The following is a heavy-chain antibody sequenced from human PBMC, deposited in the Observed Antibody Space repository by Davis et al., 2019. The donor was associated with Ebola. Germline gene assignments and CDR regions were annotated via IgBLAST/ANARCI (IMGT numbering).Heavy chain of an antibody. CDR1: GFTFSSYW. CDR2: IKQDGSAK. CDR3: ARDEIAAAGFDY. D-gene: IGHD6-13*01. J-gene: IGHJ4*02. V-gene: IGHV3-7*03. Sequence: GESLKISCAASGFTFSSYWMSWVRQAPGKGLEWVANIKQDGSAKYYVDSVKGRFTISRDNAKNSLYLQMNSLRAEDTAVYYCARDEIAAAGFDYWGQGTLVTVSS.